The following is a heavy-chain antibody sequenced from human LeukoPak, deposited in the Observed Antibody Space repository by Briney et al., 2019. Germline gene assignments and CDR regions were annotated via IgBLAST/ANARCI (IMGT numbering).Heavy chain of an antibody. J-gene: IGHJ4*02. D-gene: IGHD3-22*01. Sequence: GGSLRLSCAASGFTFSDYYMSWIRQAPGKGLEWVSYISSSGSTIYYADSVKGRFTISRDNAKDSLYLQMNSLRAEDTAVYYCARDYYYDSSGYPGYWGQGTLVTVSS. CDR2: ISSSGSTI. CDR1: GFTFSDYY. CDR3: ARDYYYDSSGYPGY. V-gene: IGHV3-11*01.